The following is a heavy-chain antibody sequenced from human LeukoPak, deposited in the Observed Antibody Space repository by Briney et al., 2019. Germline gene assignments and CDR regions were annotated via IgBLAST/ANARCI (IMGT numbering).Heavy chain of an antibody. D-gene: IGHD3-16*02. V-gene: IGHV4-39*07. CDR1: GVSISSSNSY. J-gene: IGHJ4*02. CDR2: IYCSGNT. Sequence: PSETLSLTCTVSGVSISSSNSYWGWIRQPPGKGLEWIGSIYCSGNTYYNASLKSQVSISIDTSKNQFSLRLSSVTAADTAVYYCARDALFYDYVWGRYHYYFDYWGQGTLVTVSS. CDR3: ARDALFYDYVWGRYHYYFDY.